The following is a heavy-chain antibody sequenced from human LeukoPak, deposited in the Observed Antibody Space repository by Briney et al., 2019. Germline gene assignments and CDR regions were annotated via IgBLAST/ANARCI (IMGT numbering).Heavy chain of an antibody. CDR2: ISSSGSTI. D-gene: IGHD3-22*01. V-gene: IGHV3-11*01. J-gene: IGHJ4*02. CDR3: ARDQWGYYDSSGYSDY. CDR1: GFTFSDYY. Sequence: PGGPLRLSCAASGFTFSDYYMSWIRQAPGKGLEWVSYISSSGSTIYYADSVKGRFTISRDNAKNSLYLQMNSLRAEDTAVYYCARDQWGYYDSSGYSDYWGQGTLVTVSS.